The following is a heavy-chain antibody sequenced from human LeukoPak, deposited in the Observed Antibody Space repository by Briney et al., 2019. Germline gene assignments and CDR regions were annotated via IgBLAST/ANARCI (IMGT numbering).Heavy chain of an antibody. CDR3: ARGWGSSWYYFDY. J-gene: IGHJ4*02. V-gene: IGHV4-59*01. D-gene: IGHD6-13*01. Sequence: SETLSLTCTVSGGSISSYYWNWIRQPPGKGLEWIGYICYSGRTNYNPSLKSRVTISVDTSKNQFSLKLSSVTAADTAVYYCARGWGSSWYYFDYWGQGTLVTVSS. CDR1: GGSISSYY. CDR2: ICYSGRT.